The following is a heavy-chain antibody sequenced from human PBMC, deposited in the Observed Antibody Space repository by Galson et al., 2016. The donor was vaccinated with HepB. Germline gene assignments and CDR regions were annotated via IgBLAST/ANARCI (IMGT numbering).Heavy chain of an antibody. CDR3: ARDWGSNRHFAFDI. V-gene: IGHV6-1*01. Sequence: CAISGDSVSSNSVAWNWIRQSPSRGLGWLGRTYYRSKWYNDYAVSVKSRITINPDTSKNQFSLQLNSVTPEDTAVYYCARDWGSNRHFAFDIWGQGTMVTVSS. J-gene: IGHJ3*02. CDR1: GDSVSSNSVA. D-gene: IGHD3-16*01. CDR2: TYYRSKWYN.